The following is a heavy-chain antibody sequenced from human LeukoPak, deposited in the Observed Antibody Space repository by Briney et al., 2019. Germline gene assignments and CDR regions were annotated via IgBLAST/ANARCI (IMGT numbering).Heavy chain of an antibody. V-gene: IGHV1-46*01. J-gene: IGHJ4*02. Sequence: ASVKVSCKASGYTFTSYYMHWVRQAPGQGLEWMGIINPSGGSTSYAQKFQGRVTITADKSTSTAYMELSSLRSEDTAVYYCAREAGVMIVVFDYWGQGTLVTVSS. CDR3: AREAGVMIVVFDY. D-gene: IGHD3-22*01. CDR1: GYTFTSYY. CDR2: INPSGGST.